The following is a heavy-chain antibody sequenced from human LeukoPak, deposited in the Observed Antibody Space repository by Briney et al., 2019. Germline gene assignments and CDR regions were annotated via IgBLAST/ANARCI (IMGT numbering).Heavy chain of an antibody. CDR2: ISDTGGST. Sequence: GGSLRLSCAASGFTFSSFAMTWVRQAPGKGVEWVSTISDTGGSTYYADAVKGRFTISRDNSKDTLYAQMNSLRAEDAAVYYCAKSHSVAQRGYFDYWGQGTLVTVSS. V-gene: IGHV3-23*01. J-gene: IGHJ4*02. CDR1: GFTFSSFA. D-gene: IGHD2-15*01. CDR3: AKSHSVAQRGYFDY.